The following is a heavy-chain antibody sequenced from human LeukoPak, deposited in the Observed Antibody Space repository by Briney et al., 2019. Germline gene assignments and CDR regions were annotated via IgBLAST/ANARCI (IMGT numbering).Heavy chain of an antibody. Sequence: GESLKISCKGSGYSFTSYWIGWVRQMPGKGLGWMGIIYPGDSDTRYSPSFQGQVTISADKSISTAYLQWSSLKASDTAMYYCAIRPHDYSHAFDIWGQGTMVTVSS. CDR3: AIRPHDYSHAFDI. CDR2: IYPGDSDT. CDR1: GYSFTSYW. V-gene: IGHV5-51*01. D-gene: IGHD3-16*01. J-gene: IGHJ3*02.